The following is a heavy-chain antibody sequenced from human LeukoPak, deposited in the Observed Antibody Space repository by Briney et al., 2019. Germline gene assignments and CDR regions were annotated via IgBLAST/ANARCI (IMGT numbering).Heavy chain of an antibody. CDR2: INPNSGGT. Sequence: ASVKVSCKASGYTFTGYYMHWVRQAPGQGLEWMGWINPNSGGTNYAQKFQGRVTMTRNTSISTAYMELSSLRSEDTAVYYCARGRGVRGVIGNWFDPWGQGTLVTVSS. CDR1: GYTFTGYY. J-gene: IGHJ5*02. V-gene: IGHV1-2*02. D-gene: IGHD3-10*01. CDR3: ARGRGVRGVIGNWFDP.